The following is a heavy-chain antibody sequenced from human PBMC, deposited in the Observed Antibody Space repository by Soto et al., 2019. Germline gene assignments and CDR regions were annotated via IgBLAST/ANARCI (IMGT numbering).Heavy chain of an antibody. CDR3: QSSAQVPAAPPDHYYGMDV. CDR1: GYTFTSYY. Sequence: ASVKVSCKASGYTFTSYYMHWVRQAPGQGLEWMGIINPSGGSTSYAQKFQGRVTMTRDTSTSTVYMELSSLRSEDTAVYYCQSSAQVPAAPPDHYYGMDVWGQGTTVTVSS. CDR2: INPSGGST. D-gene: IGHD2-2*01. V-gene: IGHV1-46*01. J-gene: IGHJ6*02.